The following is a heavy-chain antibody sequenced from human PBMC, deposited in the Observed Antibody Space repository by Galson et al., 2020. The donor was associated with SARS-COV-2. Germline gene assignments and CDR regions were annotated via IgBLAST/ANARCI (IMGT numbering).Heavy chain of an antibody. D-gene: IGHD2-2*01. Sequence: SETLSLTCTVSGGSLSDRGSSWSWIRQPPGKGLEWIGYIYHTGSTYYNSSLESRVTISVDRSKNQFSLHLYSVTAADTAVYFCARGSCTSTSCFRFYPWGQGTLVTVSS. J-gene: IGHJ5*02. V-gene: IGHV4-30-2*01. CDR3: ARGSCTSTSCFRFYP. CDR1: GGSLSDRGSS. CDR2: IYHTGST.